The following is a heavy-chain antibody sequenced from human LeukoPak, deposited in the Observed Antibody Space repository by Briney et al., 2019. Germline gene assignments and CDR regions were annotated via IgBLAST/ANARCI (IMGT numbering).Heavy chain of an antibody. D-gene: IGHD3-10*01. V-gene: IGHV4-61*01. CDR3: ARYVGARRVSTFDI. CDR2: IYYSGST. J-gene: IGHJ3*02. CDR1: GYSISSGYY. Sequence: SKTLSLTCSVSGYSISSGYYWSWLRQPPGKGLEWTGYIYYSGSTNYNHSLKSRVTISVDTSKNQFSLNLSSVTAADTAVYYCARYVGARRVSTFDIWGQGTMVTVSS.